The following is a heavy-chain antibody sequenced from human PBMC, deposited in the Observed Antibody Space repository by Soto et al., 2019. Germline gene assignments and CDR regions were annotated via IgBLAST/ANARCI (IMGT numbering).Heavy chain of an antibody. J-gene: IGHJ6*02. CDR3: ARDRGGEVLKGSGMEV. CDR2: IYHRGST. Sequence: QVQLQESGPGLVNPSQTLSLTCIVSGDSIASHDYYWGWIRLLPGKCLEWIGQIYHRGSTAYNPSLTCLLDISVDTSKNQFSLRLTSVTAADTAVYYCARDRGGEVLKGSGMEVWGPGTKVPGSS. V-gene: IGHV4-31*01. CDR1: GDSIASHDYY. D-gene: IGHD3-10*01.